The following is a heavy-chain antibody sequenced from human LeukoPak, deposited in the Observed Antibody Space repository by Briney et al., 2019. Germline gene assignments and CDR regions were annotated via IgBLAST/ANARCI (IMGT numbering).Heavy chain of an antibody. J-gene: IGHJ4*02. D-gene: IGHD3-3*01. CDR1: GFTFSNAW. V-gene: IGHV3-73*01. Sequence: PGGSLRLSCAASGFTFSNAWMSWVRQASGKGLEWVGRIRSKANSYATAYAASVKGRFTISRDDSKNTAYLQMNSLKTEDTAVYYCTRHLLNRLEPDFTHLWGQGTQVTVSS. CDR3: TRHLLNRLEPDFTHL. CDR2: IRSKANSYAT.